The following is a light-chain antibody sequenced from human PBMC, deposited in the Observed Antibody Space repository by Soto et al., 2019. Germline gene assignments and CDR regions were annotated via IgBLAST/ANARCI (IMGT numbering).Light chain of an antibody. CDR2: GAS. Sequence: DIVLTQSPGTLSLSPGERATLSCRASQSVSNTYLAWYQQKPGQAPRLLIYGASSRATGIPDRFSGSGSGTDFTLTISRLEPEDFAVYYCQQYGSSPAWTFGQGTKVDIK. J-gene: IGKJ1*01. CDR3: QQYGSSPAWT. CDR1: QSVSNTY. V-gene: IGKV3-20*01.